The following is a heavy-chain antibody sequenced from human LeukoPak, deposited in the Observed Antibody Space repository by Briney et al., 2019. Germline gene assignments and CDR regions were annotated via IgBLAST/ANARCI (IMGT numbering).Heavy chain of an antibody. V-gene: IGHV4-4*09. Sequence: PSETLSLTCTVSGGSVSRYYWSWIRQSPGKGLEWIGYIYTSGRTDYNPSLKSRVTILVDTSKSQVLLILRSVTAADTAVYHCAGGPAWGGTAFDFWSQGSLVTVSS. CDR3: AGGPAWGGTAFDF. CDR2: IYTSGRT. D-gene: IGHD2-15*01. J-gene: IGHJ4*02. CDR1: GGSVSRYY.